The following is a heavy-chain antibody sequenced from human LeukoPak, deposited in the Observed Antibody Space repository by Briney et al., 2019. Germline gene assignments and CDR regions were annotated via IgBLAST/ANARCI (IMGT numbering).Heavy chain of an antibody. CDR3: ARAVLISGYDSPYYDY. CDR1: GFTFSSYD. V-gene: IGHV3-13*01. CDR2: IGTAGDT. J-gene: IGHJ4*02. Sequence: PGGSLRLSCAASGFTFSSYDMHWVRQATGKGLEWVSAIGTAGDTYYPGSVKGRFTISRENAKNSLYLQMNSLRAGDTAVYYCARAVLISGYDSPYYDYWGQGTPVTVSS. D-gene: IGHD5-12*01.